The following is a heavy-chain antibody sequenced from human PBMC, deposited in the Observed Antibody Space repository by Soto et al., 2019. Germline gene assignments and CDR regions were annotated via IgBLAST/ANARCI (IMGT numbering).Heavy chain of an antibody. CDR2: ISSSSSTI. Sequence: GGSLRLSCAASGFTFSSYSMNWVRQAPGKGLEWVSYISSSSSTIYYADSVKGRFTISRDNAKNSLYLQMNSLRDEDTAVYYCARDPNPQKKNFDLGYYYYYGMDVWGQGTTVTVSS. D-gene: IGHD3-3*01. J-gene: IGHJ6*02. CDR3: ARDPNPQKKNFDLGYYYYYGMDV. V-gene: IGHV3-48*02. CDR1: GFTFSSYS.